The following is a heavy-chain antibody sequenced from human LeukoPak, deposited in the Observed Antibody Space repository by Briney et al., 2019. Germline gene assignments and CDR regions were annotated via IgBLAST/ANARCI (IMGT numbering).Heavy chain of an antibody. V-gene: IGHV4-59*08. CDR1: GGSISNYY. J-gene: IGHJ6*03. Sequence: SETLSLTCTVSGGSISNYYWSWIRQPPGKGLEWIGYISYSGSTNYNPSLKSRVTISVDTSKNQFSLKLTSVTAADTAVYYCARGMSGSYSRYYYYYMDVWGKGTTVTVSS. D-gene: IGHD1-26*01. CDR3: ARGMSGSYSRYYYYYMDV. CDR2: ISYSGST.